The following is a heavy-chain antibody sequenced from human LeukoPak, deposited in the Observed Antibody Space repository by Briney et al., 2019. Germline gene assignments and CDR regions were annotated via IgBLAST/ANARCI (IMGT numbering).Heavy chain of an antibody. J-gene: IGHJ4*02. CDR2: IYSGGST. CDR3: ARGLLWSFDY. V-gene: IGHV3-53*01. CDR1: GFTFSSYV. D-gene: IGHD3-3*01. Sequence: GRSLRLSCAASGFTFSSYVMNWVRQAPGKGLEWVSVIYSGGSTYYADSVKGRFTISRDNSKNTLYLQMNSLRAEDTAVYYCARGLLWSFDYWGQGTLVTVSS.